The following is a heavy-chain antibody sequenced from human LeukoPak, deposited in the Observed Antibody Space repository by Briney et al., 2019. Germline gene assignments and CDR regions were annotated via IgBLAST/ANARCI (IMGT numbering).Heavy chain of an antibody. CDR3: ARSAAIRNKNYYYYYGMDV. CDR1: GFTFSSYW. CDR2: IKQDGSEK. D-gene: IGHD2-2*02. J-gene: IGHJ6*02. V-gene: IGHV3-7*01. Sequence: GGSLRLSCAASGFTFSSYWMSWVRQAPGKGLEWVANIKQDGSEKYYVDSVKGRFTISRDNAKNSLYLQMNSLRAEDTAVCYCARSAAIRNKNYYYYYGMDVWGQGTTVTVSS.